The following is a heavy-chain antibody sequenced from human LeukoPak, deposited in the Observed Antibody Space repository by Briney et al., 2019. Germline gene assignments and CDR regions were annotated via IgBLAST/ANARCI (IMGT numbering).Heavy chain of an antibody. CDR3: AREGGYCSGGSCHVVDV. D-gene: IGHD2-15*01. J-gene: IGHJ6*02. Sequence: TTSETLSLTCTVSGGSISSYYWSWIRQPPGKGLEWIGYIYYSGSTNYNPSLKSRVTISVDTSKNQFSLKLSSVTAADTAVYYCAREGGYCSGGSCHVVDVWGQGTTVTVSS. CDR2: IYYSGST. V-gene: IGHV4-59*01. CDR1: GGSISSYY.